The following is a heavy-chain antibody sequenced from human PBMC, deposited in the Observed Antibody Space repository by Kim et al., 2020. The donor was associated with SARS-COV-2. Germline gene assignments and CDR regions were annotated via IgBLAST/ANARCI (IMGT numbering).Heavy chain of an antibody. CDR2: VRNDGSKK. CDR1: GFTFSTNG. J-gene: IGHJ4*02. Sequence: GGSLRLSCGASGFTFSTNGMPWVRQAPGKGPEWVAVVRNDGSKKFYADSVKGRFTISRDNSRDTVHLEMNSLRAEDTAMYYCVKGVRAESAAFESWGQGTLVTVCS. CDR3: VKGVRAESAAFES. V-gene: IGHV3-30*02. D-gene: IGHD6-13*01.